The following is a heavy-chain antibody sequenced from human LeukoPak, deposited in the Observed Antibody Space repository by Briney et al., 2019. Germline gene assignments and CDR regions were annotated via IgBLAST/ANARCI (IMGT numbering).Heavy chain of an antibody. CDR1: GFTFSSYW. Sequence: GGSLRLSCAASGFTFSSYWMSWVRQAPGKGLEWVSAISGSGGSTYYADSVKGRFTISRDNSKNTLYLEMSSLRAEDTAIYYCAKDRVGAILYFDYWGQGSLVTVSS. V-gene: IGHV3-23*01. J-gene: IGHJ4*02. CDR2: ISGSGGST. D-gene: IGHD1-26*01. CDR3: AKDRVGAILYFDY.